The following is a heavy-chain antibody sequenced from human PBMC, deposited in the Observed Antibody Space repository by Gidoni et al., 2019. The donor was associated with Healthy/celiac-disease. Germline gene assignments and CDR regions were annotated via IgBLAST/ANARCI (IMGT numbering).Heavy chain of an antibody. D-gene: IGHD6-13*01. CDR3: ARGGWQQLTGAFDI. Sequence: QVQLVESGGGVVQPGRSLRLSCAASGFPFSSYGMHWVRQAPGKGLEWVSVIWYDGSNKYYADSVKGRFTISRDNSKNTLYLQMNSLRAEDTAVYYCARGGWQQLTGAFDIWGQGTMVTVSS. CDR2: IWYDGSNK. J-gene: IGHJ3*02. V-gene: IGHV3-33*01. CDR1: GFPFSSYG.